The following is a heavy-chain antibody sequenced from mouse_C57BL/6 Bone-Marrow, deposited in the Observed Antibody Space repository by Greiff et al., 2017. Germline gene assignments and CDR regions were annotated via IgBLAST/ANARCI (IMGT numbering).Heavy chain of an antibody. V-gene: IGHV1-4*01. CDR1: GYTFTSYT. Sequence: QVQLQQSGAELARPGASVKMSCKASGYTFTSYTMHWVKQRPGQGLEWIGDINPSSGNTNYNEKFKGKATLTADKSSSTAYMELRSLTSEDSAGYYCARSRPCYYAMGYWGQGTSLTVSS. CDR3: ARSRPCYYAMGY. CDR2: INPSSGNT. J-gene: IGHJ4*01.